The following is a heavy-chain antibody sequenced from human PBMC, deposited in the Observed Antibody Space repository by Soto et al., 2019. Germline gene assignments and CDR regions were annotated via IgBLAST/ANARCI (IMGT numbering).Heavy chain of an antibody. V-gene: IGHV2-5*02. CDR3: AHRPRGYSYYFDY. CDR1: GLSLSTREVG. D-gene: IGHD5-18*01. CDR2: LYWDDDE. Sequence: QSTLKESGPTLVKPTQTLTLTCTFSGLSLSTREVGVGWIRQPPGKALEWLALLYWDDDEGYSPSLKSRLTITKDTSKNPVVLTVTNMVPVDTATYYCAHRPRGYSYYFDYWGQGTLVTVSS. J-gene: IGHJ4*02.